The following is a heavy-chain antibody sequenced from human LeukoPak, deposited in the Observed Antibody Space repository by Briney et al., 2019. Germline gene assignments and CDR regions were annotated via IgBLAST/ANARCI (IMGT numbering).Heavy chain of an antibody. V-gene: IGHV3-23*01. J-gene: IGHJ4*02. Sequence: PGGSLRLSCAASGFTFSSYAMSWVRQAPGKGLEWVSAISGSGGSTYYADSVKGRFTISRDNSKNTLYLQMNSLRAEDTAVYYCARDSLDLVDSSGWSRFDYWGQGTLVTVSS. D-gene: IGHD6-19*01. CDR1: GFTFSSYA. CDR3: ARDSLDLVDSSGWSRFDY. CDR2: ISGSGGST.